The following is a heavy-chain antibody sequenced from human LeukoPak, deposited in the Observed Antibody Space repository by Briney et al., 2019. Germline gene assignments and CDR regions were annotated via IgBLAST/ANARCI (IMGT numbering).Heavy chain of an antibody. J-gene: IGHJ4*02. D-gene: IGHD3-10*01. CDR3: AKVGPGVAGAFDY. Sequence: PGGSLRLSCAASGFTFDDYAMHWVRQAPGKGLEWVSGISWNSGSIGYADSVKGRFTISRDNAKNSLYLQMNSLRAEDTALYYCAKVGPGVAGAFDYWGQGTLVTVSS. CDR1: GFTFDDYA. CDR2: ISWNSGSI. V-gene: IGHV3-9*01.